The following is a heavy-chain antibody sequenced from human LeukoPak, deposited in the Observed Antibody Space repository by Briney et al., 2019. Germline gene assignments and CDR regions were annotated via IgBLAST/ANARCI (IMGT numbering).Heavy chain of an antibody. J-gene: IGHJ4*02. V-gene: IGHV4-34*01. D-gene: IGHD4-11*01. CDR1: GGSFTGFY. CDR3: ARGRGDYSDYHFNY. Sequence: PSETLSLTCVVHGGSFTGFYWSWVRQPPGRGLEWIGEVNHSGSTYYNPSLKSRVSISVDTSKKNFSLSLRSVTAADTALYFCARGRGDYSDYHFNYWGQGILVTVSS. CDR2: VNHSGST.